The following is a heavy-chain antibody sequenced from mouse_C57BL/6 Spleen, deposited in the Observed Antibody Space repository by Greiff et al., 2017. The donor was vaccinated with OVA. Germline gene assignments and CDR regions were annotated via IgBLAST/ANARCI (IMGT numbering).Heavy chain of an antibody. J-gene: IGHJ2*01. CDR1: GYTFTGYW. CDR3: AREERISNYVDY. V-gene: IGHV1-9*01. Sequence: VQLQQSGAELMKPGASVKLSCKATGYTFTGYWIEWVKQRPGHGLEWIGEILPGSGSTNYNAKFKGKATFTADTATNTAYMQHSRLTTEDYAINYCAREERISNYVDYWGQGTTLTVSS. D-gene: IGHD1-1*01. CDR2: ILPGSGST.